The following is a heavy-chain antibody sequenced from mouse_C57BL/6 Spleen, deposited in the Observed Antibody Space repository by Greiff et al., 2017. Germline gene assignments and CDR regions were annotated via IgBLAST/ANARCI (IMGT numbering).Heavy chain of an antibody. CDR1: GYNITDYY. CDR3: SSQYGRRGDYFDY. CDR2: IDPEDGDT. V-gene: IGHV14-1*01. J-gene: IGHJ2*01. D-gene: IGHD1-1*01. Sequence: VQLQQSGAELVRPGASVKLSCTASGYNITDYYMHWVKQRPEQGLEWIGRIDPEDGDTEYAPKFQGKATMTADKSSSTAYLQLSSLTSDASAVSDCSSQYGRRGDYFDYWGQGTTLTVSS.